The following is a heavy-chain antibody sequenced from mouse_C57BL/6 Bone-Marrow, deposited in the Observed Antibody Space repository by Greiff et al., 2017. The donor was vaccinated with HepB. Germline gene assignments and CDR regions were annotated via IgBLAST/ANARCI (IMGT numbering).Heavy chain of an antibody. CDR3: ARDYAWFAY. Sequence: EVKLVESGGGLVKPGGSLKLSCAASGFTFSSYAMSWVRQTPEKRLEWVATISDGGSYTYYPDNVKGRFTISRDNAKNNLYLQMSHLKSEDTAMYYWARDYAWFAYWGQGTLVTVSA. J-gene: IGHJ3*01. CDR2: ISDGGSYT. CDR1: GFTFSSYA. V-gene: IGHV5-4*01. D-gene: IGHD1-1*02.